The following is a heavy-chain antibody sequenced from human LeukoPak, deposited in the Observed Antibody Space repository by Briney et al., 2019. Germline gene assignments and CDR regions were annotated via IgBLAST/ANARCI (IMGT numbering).Heavy chain of an antibody. CDR1: GFTFSSYG. CDR2: IRYDGSNK. Sequence: PGGSLRLSRAASGFTFSSYGMHWVRQAPGKGLEWVAFIRYDGSNKYSADSVKGRFTIARDNSKNTLYLQMNSLRAEDTAVYYCAKSYYDFWSGQDHFDYWGQGTLVTVSS. D-gene: IGHD3-3*01. CDR3: AKSYYDFWSGQDHFDY. J-gene: IGHJ4*02. V-gene: IGHV3-30*02.